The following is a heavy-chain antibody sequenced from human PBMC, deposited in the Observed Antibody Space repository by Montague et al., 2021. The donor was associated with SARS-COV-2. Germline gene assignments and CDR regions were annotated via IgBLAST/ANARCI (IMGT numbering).Heavy chain of an antibody. V-gene: IGHV4-39*01. D-gene: IGHD4-17*01. CDR3: AMRGGALDAFDI. Sequence: SETLSLTCTVSGGSIRTSSYYWGWIRQPPGKGLDWIGSIYYSGSTYYNPSLKSRVTISVDTSTNQFSLKLSSVTAADTAVYYCAMRGGALDAFDIWGQGTMVIVSS. CDR2: IYYSGST. CDR1: GGSIRTSSYY. J-gene: IGHJ3*02.